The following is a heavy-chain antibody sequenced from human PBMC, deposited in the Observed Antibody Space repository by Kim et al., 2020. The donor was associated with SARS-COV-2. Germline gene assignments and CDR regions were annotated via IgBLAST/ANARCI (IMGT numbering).Heavy chain of an antibody. CDR1: AYTFTTYA. CDR2: INGGDGDT. CDR3: ARYHRNSRGWYSFDC. Sequence: ASVKVSCKASAYTFTTYALHWVRQAPGQRLDWMGLINGGDGDTDYAQKFQGRVTLTKDTSAKTVYMEVSSLRSEDTAVYYCARYHRNSRGWYSFDCWREG. V-gene: IGHV1-3*01. D-gene: IGHD6-19*01. J-gene: IGHJ4*02.